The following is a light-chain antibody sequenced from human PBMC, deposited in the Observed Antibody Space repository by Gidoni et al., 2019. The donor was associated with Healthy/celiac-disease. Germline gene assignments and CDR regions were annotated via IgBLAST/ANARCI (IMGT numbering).Light chain of an antibody. V-gene: IGLV3-1*01. CDR3: QAWDSSTHVV. J-gene: IGLJ2*01. Sequence: SYELTQPPSVSVSPGQTASITCAGDKLGDKYACWYQRKPGQSPVLVIYQDNKRPSGIPERFSGSNSGNTATLTISGTQAMDEADYYCQAWDSSTHVVFGGGTKLTVL. CDR1: KLGDKY. CDR2: QDN.